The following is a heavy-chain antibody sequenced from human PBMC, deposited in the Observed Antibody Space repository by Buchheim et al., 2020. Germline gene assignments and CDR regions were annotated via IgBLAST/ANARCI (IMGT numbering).Heavy chain of an antibody. CDR3: ARADTSGPYYFDY. Sequence: EVQLVESGGGLVKPGGSLRLSCAASGFPFIGYSMTWVRQAPGKGLEWVSSISSSSSYIYYADSVKGRFTISRDNAENSVTLQMNSLRAEDTAVYYCARADTSGPYYFDYWGQGTL. D-gene: IGHD6-19*01. J-gene: IGHJ4*02. CDR2: ISSSSSYI. V-gene: IGHV3-21*01. CDR1: GFPFIGYS.